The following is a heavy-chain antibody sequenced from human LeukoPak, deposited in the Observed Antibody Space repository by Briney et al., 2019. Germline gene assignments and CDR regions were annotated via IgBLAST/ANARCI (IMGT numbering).Heavy chain of an antibody. V-gene: IGHV3-23*01. Sequence: PGGSLRLSCAASGFTFSIYAMSWVRQAPGKGLEWVSAISGNGGSTYYTDSVKGRFTISRDNSRNTLYVQMTRLTAEDTAVYYCAKYLDVTAKGSGLGSLGQGTLVTVSS. CDR1: GFTFSIYA. CDR2: ISGNGGST. J-gene: IGHJ5*01. CDR3: AKYLDVTAKGSGLGS. D-gene: IGHD2-21*02.